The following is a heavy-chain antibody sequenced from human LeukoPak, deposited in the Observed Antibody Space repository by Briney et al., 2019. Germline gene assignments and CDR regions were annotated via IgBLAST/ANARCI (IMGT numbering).Heavy chain of an antibody. J-gene: IGHJ4*02. D-gene: IGHD6-6*01. CDR2: VYASGNT. V-gene: IGHV3-53*01. Sequence: PGGSLRLSRAASGFSTRGNYMSWVRQAPGKGLEWVSIVYASGNTYYSDSVKGRFTISRDNSKNTLYLQMNSLRAEDTAVYYCAREDLVLHYFDYWGQGTLVTVSS. CDR1: GFSTRGNY. CDR3: AREDLVLHYFDY.